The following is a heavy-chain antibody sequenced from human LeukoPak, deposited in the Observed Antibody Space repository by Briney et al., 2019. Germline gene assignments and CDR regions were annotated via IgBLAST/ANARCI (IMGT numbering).Heavy chain of an antibody. CDR1: IGSISGSKW. D-gene: IGHD1/OR15-1a*01. CDR3: ARQKWEQQGRDYYFNGLDV. J-gene: IGHJ6*02. V-gene: IGHV4-4*02. Sequence: SETLSLTCSVSIGSISGSKWWSWVRQSPGKGLEWIGEIYLYGTTNYNPSFTSRVTMSVDRSRNQFSLKLTSVTAADTAVYYCARQKWEQQGRDYYFNGLDVWGPGTTVIVSS. CDR2: IYLYGTT.